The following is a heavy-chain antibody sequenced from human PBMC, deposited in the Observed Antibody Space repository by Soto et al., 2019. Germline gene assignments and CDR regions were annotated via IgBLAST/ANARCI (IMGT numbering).Heavy chain of an antibody. CDR1: GGSISSYY. Sequence: SETLSLTCTVSGGSISSYYWSWIRQPPGKGLEWIGYNYYSGSTNYTPSLKSRVTISVDTSKNQFSLKLSSVTAADTAVYYCASGYYYGSDFDYWGQGTLVTVSS. V-gene: IGHV4-59*01. CDR2: NYYSGST. D-gene: IGHD3-10*01. CDR3: ASGYYYGSDFDY. J-gene: IGHJ4*02.